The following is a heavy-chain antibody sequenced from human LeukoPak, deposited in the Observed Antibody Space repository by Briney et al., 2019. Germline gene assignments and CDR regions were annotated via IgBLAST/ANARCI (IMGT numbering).Heavy chain of an antibody. V-gene: IGHV4-39*01. CDR2: IYSSGNT. CDR1: GGSISSGSFY. J-gene: IGHJ3*02. D-gene: IGHD1-1*01. CDR3: ARPYWNDEGGAFDI. Sequence: PSETLSLTCTVSGGSISSGSFYWGWVRQPPGKGLEWIGNIYSSGNTYYNPSLKSRITISVDTSKNQFSLKLSSVTAADTAVYYCARPYWNDEGGAFDIWGQGTMVTVSS.